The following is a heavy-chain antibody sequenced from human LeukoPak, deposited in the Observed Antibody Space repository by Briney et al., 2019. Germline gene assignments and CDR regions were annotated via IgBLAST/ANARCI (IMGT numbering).Heavy chain of an antibody. D-gene: IGHD3-3*01. J-gene: IGHJ6*04. CDR2: INPNSGGT. Sequence: GASVKVSCKASGYTFTGYYMHWVRQAPGQGLEWMGWINPNSGGTNYAQKFQGRVTMTRDTSISTAYMELSRLGSDDTAVYYCARGRPIYDFWRVDVWGKGTTVTVSS. CDR1: GYTFTGYY. CDR3: ARGRPIYDFWRVDV. V-gene: IGHV1-2*02.